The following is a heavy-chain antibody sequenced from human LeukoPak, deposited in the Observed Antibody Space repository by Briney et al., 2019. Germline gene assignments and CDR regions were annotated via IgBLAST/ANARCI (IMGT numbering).Heavy chain of an antibody. J-gene: IGHJ4*02. D-gene: IGHD6-19*01. CDR3: ARDWDSSGPYYFDY. CDR2: ISSSSSYI. Sequence: GGSLRLSSAASGFTFSSYSMNWVRQAPGKGLEWVSSISSSSSYIYYADSVKGRFTISRDNAKNSLYLQMNSLRAEDTAVYYCARDWDSSGPYYFDYWGQGTLVTVSS. CDR1: GFTFSSYS. V-gene: IGHV3-21*01.